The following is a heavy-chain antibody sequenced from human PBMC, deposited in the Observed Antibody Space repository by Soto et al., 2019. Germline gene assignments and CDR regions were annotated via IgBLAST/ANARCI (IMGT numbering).Heavy chain of an antibody. V-gene: IGHV3-48*02. J-gene: IGHJ6*02. CDR2: INSTGGTI. CDR1: RFIFSDYS. CDR3: ARDIATRPDYSYGMDV. D-gene: IGHD6-6*01. Sequence: GGSLRLSCAASRFIFSDYSLNWVRQAPGKGLEWLSFINSTGGTIYYSDSVRGRFTMSRDNAKKSLYLQMNSLRDEDTAVYYCARDIATRPDYSYGMDVWGQGTTVTVSS.